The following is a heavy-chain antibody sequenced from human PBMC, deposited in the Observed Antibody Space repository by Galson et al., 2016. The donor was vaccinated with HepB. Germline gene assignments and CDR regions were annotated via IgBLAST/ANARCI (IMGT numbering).Heavy chain of an antibody. CDR1: GGTFSSYA. V-gene: IGHV1-69*13. Sequence: SVKVSCKASGGTFSSYAISWVRQAPGQGLEWMGVIINLYGTANYALKSQGRVTITADESTSPAHMEVSSLRYEDTAVYYCARVRDGYNTHFYYGMDVWGQGTSVTVS. CDR3: ARVRDGYNTHFYYGMDV. D-gene: IGHD5-24*01. J-gene: IGHJ6*02. CDR2: IINLYGTA.